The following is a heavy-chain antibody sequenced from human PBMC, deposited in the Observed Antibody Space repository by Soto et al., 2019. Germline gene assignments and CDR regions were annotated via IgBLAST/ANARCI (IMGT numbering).Heavy chain of an antibody. V-gene: IGHV3-23*01. CDR1: GFTISNYA. CDR3: AKEAAQNSAYHFDY. CDR2: ISGSGGRT. D-gene: IGHD3-22*01. Sequence: GGSLRLSFAASGFTISNYAMGWVRNVPGKGLEWVSDISGSGGRTYYADSVKGRFTISRDNSKNTLYLQMSSLRAEDTAVYFCAKEAAQNSAYHFDYWGQGT. J-gene: IGHJ4*02.